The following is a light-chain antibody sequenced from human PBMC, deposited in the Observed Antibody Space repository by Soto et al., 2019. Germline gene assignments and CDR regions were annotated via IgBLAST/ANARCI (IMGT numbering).Light chain of an antibody. CDR3: QQYGGSPRT. CDR1: QSGGSNY. Sequence: EIVLTQSPGTLSLSPGERATLSCRASQSGGSNYLAWYQQKRGQAPRLLIHGASNRATGIPDRFSGSGSGTDFTLTITRLEPEDFAVYYCQQYGGSPRTFGQGTKVDIK. CDR2: GAS. J-gene: IGKJ1*01. V-gene: IGKV3-20*01.